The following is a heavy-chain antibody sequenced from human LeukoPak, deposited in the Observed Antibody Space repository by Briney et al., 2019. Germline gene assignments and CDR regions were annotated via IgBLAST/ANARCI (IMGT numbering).Heavy chain of an antibody. V-gene: IGHV3-23*01. CDR3: ATDPLHCDNYNGMDV. Sequence: GGSLRLSCAAASVTFSNSAMTWGRRAPGEGGEWVSTISDSGGKTYYPDPLNGRFTVSRENAKTTLYLQLASRRAEDTAVYYCATDPLHCDNYNGMDVLGLGTTVTVSS. D-gene: IGHD2-21*02. CDR1: SVTFSNSA. J-gene: IGHJ6*02. CDR2: ISDSGGKT.